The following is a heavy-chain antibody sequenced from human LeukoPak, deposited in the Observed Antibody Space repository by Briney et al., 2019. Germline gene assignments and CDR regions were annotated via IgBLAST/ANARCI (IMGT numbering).Heavy chain of an antibody. CDR1: GFTFSSYW. Sequence: GSLRLSCAASGFTFSSYWMSWVRQAPGKGLEWVANIKQDGSEEYYVDSVKGRFTISRDNAKNSLFLQMNSLRAEDTAVYYCARGGGYSSTSYWGQGTLVTVSS. CDR2: IKQDGSEE. D-gene: IGHD6-13*01. J-gene: IGHJ4*02. V-gene: IGHV3-7*01. CDR3: ARGGGYSSTSY.